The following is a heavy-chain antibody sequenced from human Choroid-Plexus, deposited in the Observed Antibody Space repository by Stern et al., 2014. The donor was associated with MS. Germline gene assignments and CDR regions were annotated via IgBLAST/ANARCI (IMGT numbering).Heavy chain of an antibody. Sequence: EVHLVESGGALVQPGGSQRLSCAASGFTFNKDWMHWVRQTPGKGLVWVSRINGDGSFTSYADSVKGRFTISRDNSRSTLFLQMTSLRAEDTAVYYGLVRGAPANYWGQGTLVSVSS. CDR2: INGDGSFT. CDR3: LVRGAPANY. D-gene: IGHD3-10*01. V-gene: IGHV3-74*02. CDR1: GFTFNKDW. J-gene: IGHJ4*02.